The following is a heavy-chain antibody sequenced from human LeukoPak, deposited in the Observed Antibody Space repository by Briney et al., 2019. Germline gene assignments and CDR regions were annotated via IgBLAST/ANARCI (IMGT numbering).Heavy chain of an antibody. D-gene: IGHD5-18*01. V-gene: IGHV3-15*01. CDR1: GFTFSDAW. CDR3: TTLRLTAFDY. J-gene: IGHJ4*02. Sequence: GGSLRLSCEAAGFTFSDAWMSWVRQAPGKGLEWVGRIKSRADGGTIDYAVLVKGRFFISRDDSRNTLHLQMNSLKIEDTAMYYCTTLRLTAFDYWGQGTRVSVSS. CDR2: IKSRADGGTI.